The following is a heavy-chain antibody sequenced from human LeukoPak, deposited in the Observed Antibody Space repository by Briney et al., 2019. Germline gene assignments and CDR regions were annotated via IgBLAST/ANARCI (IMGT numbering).Heavy chain of an antibody. CDR3: ARVTPSITIFGVVISYYFDY. Sequence: SQALSLTCTVSGGSISSGSYYWSWIRQPAGKGLEWIGRIYTSGSTNYNPSLKSRVTLSVDTSKNQFSLKLSSVTAADTAVYYCARVTPSITIFGVVISYYFDYWGQGTLVTVSS. J-gene: IGHJ4*02. D-gene: IGHD3-3*01. CDR2: IYTSGST. CDR1: GGSISSGSYY. V-gene: IGHV4-61*02.